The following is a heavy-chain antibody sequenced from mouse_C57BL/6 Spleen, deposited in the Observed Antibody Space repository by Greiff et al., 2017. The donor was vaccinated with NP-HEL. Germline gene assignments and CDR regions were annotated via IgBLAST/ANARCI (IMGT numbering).Heavy chain of an antibody. D-gene: IGHD2-4*01. CDR2: ISSGSSTI. J-gene: IGHJ1*03. CDR3: ARGDYDYDDPYWYFDV. CDR1: GFTFSDYG. Sequence: ESGGGLVKPGGSLKLSCAASGFTFSDYGMHWVRQAPEKGLEWVAYISSGSSTIYYADTVKGRFTISRDNAKNTLFLQMTSLRSEDTAMYYCARGDYDYDDPYWYFDVWGTGTTVTVSS. V-gene: IGHV5-17*01.